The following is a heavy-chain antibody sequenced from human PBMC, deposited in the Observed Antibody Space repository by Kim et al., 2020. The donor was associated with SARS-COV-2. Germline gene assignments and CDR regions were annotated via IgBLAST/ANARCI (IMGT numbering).Heavy chain of an antibody. Sequence: GGSLRLSCAASGFTFSSYAMSWVRQAPGEGLEWVSCITSSGGATSYGDSVKGRFTISRDNPKNTLYLQMNSLRAEDTAVYYCAKREGASCRSTSCYFNSWGQGTLVTVSS. J-gene: IGHJ4*02. CDR3: AKREGASCRSTSCYFNS. V-gene: IGHV3-23*01. CDR2: ITSSGGAT. CDR1: GFTFSSYA. D-gene: IGHD2-2*01.